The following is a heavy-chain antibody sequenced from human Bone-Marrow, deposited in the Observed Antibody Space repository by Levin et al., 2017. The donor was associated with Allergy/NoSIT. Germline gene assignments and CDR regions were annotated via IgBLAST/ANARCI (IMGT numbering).Heavy chain of an antibody. V-gene: IGHV1-24*01. CDR2: FDPEDGET. Sequence: GESLKISCKVSGYSLTELSMHWVRQAPGKGLEWMGGFDPEDGETIYAQKFQGRVTMTEDTSTDTTYLELSSLRSGDTAVYYCTTAFVSGYAWFDPWGPGTLVTVSS. J-gene: IGHJ5*02. CDR3: TTAFVSGYAWFDP. CDR1: GYSLTELS. D-gene: IGHD5-12*01.